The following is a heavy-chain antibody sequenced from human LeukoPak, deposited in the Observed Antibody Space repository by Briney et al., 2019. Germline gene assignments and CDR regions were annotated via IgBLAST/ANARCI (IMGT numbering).Heavy chain of an antibody. Sequence: PGGSLRLSCAASGFSFRNSWMARVRQAPGKGLEWVALTNEDESAKYYVDSVKGRFTISRDNAKNSLFLQMNSLRDEDTAMYYCARGVNRAYDIWGHGAMVTVSS. CDR2: TNEDESAK. CDR1: GFSFRNSW. D-gene: IGHD2-8*01. V-gene: IGHV3-7*01. CDR3: ARGVNRAYDI. J-gene: IGHJ3*02.